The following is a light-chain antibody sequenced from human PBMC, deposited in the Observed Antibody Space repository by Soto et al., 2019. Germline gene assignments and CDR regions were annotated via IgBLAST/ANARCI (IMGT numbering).Light chain of an antibody. CDR1: QGIIDY. J-gene: IGKJ1*01. CDR2: AAS. Sequence: DIQMTQSPSSLSASVGDRVTITCRASQGIIDYLAWYQQKPGKAPKLLIYAASTLQSGVPSRFSGSGSGTDFSLTISCLQPEDVANYYCQKYDTAPQTFGQGTRVEIK. CDR3: QKYDTAPQT. V-gene: IGKV1-27*01.